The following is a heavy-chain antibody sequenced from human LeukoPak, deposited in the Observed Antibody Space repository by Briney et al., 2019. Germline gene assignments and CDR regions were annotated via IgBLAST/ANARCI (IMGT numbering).Heavy chain of an antibody. CDR1: GALINNSNW. V-gene: IGHV4-4*02. J-gene: IGHJ4*02. Sequence: SETLSLTCTISGALINNSNWWTWVRQPPGKGLEWIGEIYYTGSTNYNPSLQSRVTISVDKSENQFSLKLTSLTAADTAVYYCARARNGDYLLDYWGQGTLVTVSS. CDR2: IYYTGST. CDR3: ARARNGDYLLDY. D-gene: IGHD4-17*01.